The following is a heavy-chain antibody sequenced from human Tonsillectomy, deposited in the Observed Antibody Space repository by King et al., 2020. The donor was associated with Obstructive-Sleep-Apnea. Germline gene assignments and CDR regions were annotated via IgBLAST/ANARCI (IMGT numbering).Heavy chain of an antibody. CDR1: GYIFTSYG. CDR3: ARDRVCSSTSCYGVDDYYGMDV. CDR2: ISPYNDNT. J-gene: IGHJ6*02. V-gene: IGHV1-18*04. D-gene: IGHD2-2*01. Sequence: VQLVESGAEVKKPGASVKVSCKASGYIFTSYGISWVRQAPGQGLEWMGWISPYNDNTNYAQKAQGRVTVTTDTSTSTAYMELRNLRSYDTAVYYCARDRVCSSTSCYGVDDYYGMDVWGQGTTVTVSS.